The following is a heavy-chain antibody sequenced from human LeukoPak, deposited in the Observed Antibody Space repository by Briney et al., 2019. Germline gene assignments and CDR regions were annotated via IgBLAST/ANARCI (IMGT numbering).Heavy chain of an antibody. CDR1: GFTFSSYE. CDR3: ARDLGYCTSTSCYSLYGMDV. J-gene: IGHJ6*04. Sequence: GGSLRLSCAASGFTFSSYEMNWVRQAPGKGLEGVSYISSSGSTIHHADSVKGRFTISRDDAKNSLYLQMNSLRAEDTAVYYCARDLGYCTSTSCYSLYGMDVWGKGTTVTVSS. V-gene: IGHV3-48*03. D-gene: IGHD2-2*02. CDR2: ISSSGSTI.